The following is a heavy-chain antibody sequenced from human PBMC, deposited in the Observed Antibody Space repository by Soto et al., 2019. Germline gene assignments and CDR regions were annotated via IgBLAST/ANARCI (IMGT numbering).Heavy chain of an antibody. Sequence: EVRLVETGGGLIQSGVSLRLSCIASGFSISSNYMAWVRQVPGKGLEWVSIVYSGGKTFYADSVKGRFTISRDNSKNTLYLQMNSLRGEDTAVYFCSKGCSDYTCYLDKWGQGTLVTISS. CDR3: SKGCSDYTCYLDK. CDR2: VYSGGKT. CDR1: GFSISSNY. V-gene: IGHV3-53*02. D-gene: IGHD2-15*01. J-gene: IGHJ4*02.